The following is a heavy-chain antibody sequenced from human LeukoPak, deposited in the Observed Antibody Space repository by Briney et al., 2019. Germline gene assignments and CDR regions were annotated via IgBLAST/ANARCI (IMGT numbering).Heavy chain of an antibody. J-gene: IGHJ4*02. V-gene: IGHV4-39*01. CDR3: ARHKGGGAHSFDH. D-gene: IGHD2-15*01. CDR1: GDSLSSGRSY. Sequence: SETLSLTCSVSGDSLSSGRSYWAWIRQPPGKGLEWIGTIYYNERTYYNPSLKSRVSISIDTSKGLFSMNLTSVTAADTAFYFCARHKGGGAHSFDHWSQGALVTVSS. CDR2: IYYNERT.